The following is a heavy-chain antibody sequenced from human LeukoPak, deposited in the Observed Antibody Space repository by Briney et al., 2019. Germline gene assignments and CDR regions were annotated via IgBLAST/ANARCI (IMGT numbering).Heavy chain of an antibody. V-gene: IGHV3-7*03. CDR3: ARGGGLDV. CDR1: GFTFSSYW. CDR2: IHNNGNVN. D-gene: IGHD3-16*01. J-gene: IGHJ6*02. Sequence: GGSLRLSCAASGFTFSSYWMNWARQAPGKGLEWVASIHNNGNVNYYVDSVKGRFTISRDNAKNSLYLQMSNLRAEDTAVYFCARGGGLDVWGQGATVTVSS.